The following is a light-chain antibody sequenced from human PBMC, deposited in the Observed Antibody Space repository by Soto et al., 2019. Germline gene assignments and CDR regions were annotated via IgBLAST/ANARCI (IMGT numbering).Light chain of an antibody. Sequence: QLVLTQSPSASASLGASVKLTCTLSSGHSSYAIAWHQQQPEKGPRYLMKLNSDGSHSKGDGIPDRFSGSSSGAERYLTLSSLQSEDEADYYCQTWGSGTVVFGGGTKVTVL. J-gene: IGLJ2*01. CDR2: LNSDGSH. CDR3: QTWGSGTVV. V-gene: IGLV4-69*01. CDR1: SGHSSYA.